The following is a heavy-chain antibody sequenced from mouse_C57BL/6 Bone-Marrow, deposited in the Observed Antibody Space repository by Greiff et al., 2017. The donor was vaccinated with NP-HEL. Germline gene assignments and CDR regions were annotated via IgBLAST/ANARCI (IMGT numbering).Heavy chain of an antibody. D-gene: IGHD1-1*02. CDR1: GYTFTNYW. CDR3: ARHWWDVWYFDV. CDR2: IYPGGGYT. V-gene: IGHV1-63*01. J-gene: IGHJ1*03. Sequence: QVQLQQSGAELVRPGTSVKMSCKASGYTFTNYWIGWAKQRPGHGLEWIGDIYPGGGYTNYNEKFKGKATLTADESSSTAYMQFSSLTSEDSAIYYCARHWWDVWYFDVWGTGTTVTVSS.